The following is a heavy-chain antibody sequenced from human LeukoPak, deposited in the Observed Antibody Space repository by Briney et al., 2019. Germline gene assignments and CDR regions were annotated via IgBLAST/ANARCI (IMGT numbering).Heavy chain of an antibody. CDR1: GDSDTTYY. CDR2: ISDSGST. D-gene: IGHD6-13*01. CDR3: ARDEGSSWPDAFDI. Sequence: SETLSLTCTVSGDSDTTYYWNWIRQPPGKGLEWIAYISDSGSTGYSPSLKSRLTISLDTSKNQFSLNLNSVTAADTAVYYCARDEGSSWPDAFDIWGQGTMVTVSS. V-gene: IGHV4-59*02. J-gene: IGHJ3*02.